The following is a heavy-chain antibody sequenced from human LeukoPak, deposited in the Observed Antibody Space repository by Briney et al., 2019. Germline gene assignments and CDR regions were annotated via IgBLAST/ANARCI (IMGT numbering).Heavy chain of an antibody. Sequence: PSETLSLTYTVSGGSIRGYYWSWVRQPPGKGLEWIGYIYYSGSTNYNPSLKSRVTISLDTSKTQFSLKLSSVTAADTAVYYCARDNRFCSGGSCYPGWFDPWGQGTLVTVSS. J-gene: IGHJ5*02. CDR3: ARDNRFCSGGSCYPGWFDP. V-gene: IGHV4-59*01. CDR2: IYYSGST. CDR1: GGSIRGYY. D-gene: IGHD2-15*01.